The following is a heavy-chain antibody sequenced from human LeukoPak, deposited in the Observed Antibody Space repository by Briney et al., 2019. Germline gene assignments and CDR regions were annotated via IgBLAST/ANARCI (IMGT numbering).Heavy chain of an antibody. Sequence: SETLSLTCTVSGDSISSRYYWSCIRQPPGKGLEWIGYIYYSGSSSYSPSLKSRVTISVDTSKNQFSLKVNSVTAADTAVYYCAREAVALAAFDYWGQGTLVTVSS. J-gene: IGHJ4*02. CDR3: AREAVALAAFDY. V-gene: IGHV4-59*01. CDR1: GDSISSRYY. CDR2: IYYSGSS. D-gene: IGHD2-15*01.